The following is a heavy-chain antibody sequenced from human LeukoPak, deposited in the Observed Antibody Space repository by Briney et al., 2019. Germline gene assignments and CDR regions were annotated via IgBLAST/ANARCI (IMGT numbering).Heavy chain of an antibody. Sequence: SETLSLTCTVSGGSISSYYWSWIRQPPGKGLEWIGYIYYSGSTNYNPSLKSRVTISVDTSKNQFSLKLSSVTAADTAVYYCARGYSSGWYVYWGQGTLVTVSS. D-gene: IGHD6-19*01. CDR1: GGSISSYY. CDR3: ARGYSSGWYVY. V-gene: IGHV4-59*01. J-gene: IGHJ4*02. CDR2: IYYSGST.